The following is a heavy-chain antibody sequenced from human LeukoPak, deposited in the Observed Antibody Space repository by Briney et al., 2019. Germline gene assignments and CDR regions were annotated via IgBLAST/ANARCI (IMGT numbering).Heavy chain of an antibody. CDR3: ARQGLYYDILTGYEGNWFDP. CDR1: GGSISSYY. D-gene: IGHD3-9*01. V-gene: IGHV4-59*01. CDR2: IYYSGST. Sequence: SETLSLTCTVSGGSISSYYWSWIWQPPGKGLEWIGYIYYSGSTNYNPSLKSRVTISVDTSKNQFSLKLSSVTAADTAVYYCARQGLYYDILTGYEGNWFDPWGQGTLVTVSS. J-gene: IGHJ5*02.